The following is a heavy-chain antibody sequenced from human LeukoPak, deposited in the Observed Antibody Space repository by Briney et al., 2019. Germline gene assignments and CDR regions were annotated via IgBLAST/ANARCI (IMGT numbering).Heavy chain of an antibody. V-gene: IGHV4-39*01. CDR2: IYYSGST. CDR3: ARHGRSGLRRRALDY. D-gene: IGHD5-12*01. J-gene: IGHJ4*02. Sequence: SETLSLTCTVSGGSISSSSYYWGWIRQPPGKGLEWIGSIYYSGSTYYNPSLKSRVTISVDTSKNQFSLKLSSVTAADTAVYYCARHGRSGLRRRALDYWGQGTLVTVSS. CDR1: GGSISSSSYY.